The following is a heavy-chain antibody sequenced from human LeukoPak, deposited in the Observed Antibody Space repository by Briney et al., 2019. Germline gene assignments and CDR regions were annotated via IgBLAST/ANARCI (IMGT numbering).Heavy chain of an antibody. CDR2: MYYSGSS. J-gene: IGHJ3*02. CDR1: GGSISSYY. Sequence: SETLSLTCTVSGGSISSYYWSWIRQPPGKGLEWIGYMYYSGSSNYNPSLKSRVTISVDTSKNQFSLKLSSVTAADTAVYYCARSKSYGDPYAFDIWGQGTMVTVSS. CDR3: ARSKSYGDPYAFDI. V-gene: IGHV4-59*08. D-gene: IGHD4-17*01.